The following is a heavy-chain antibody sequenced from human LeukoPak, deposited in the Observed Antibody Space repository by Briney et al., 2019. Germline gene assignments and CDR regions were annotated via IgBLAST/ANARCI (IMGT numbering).Heavy chain of an antibody. CDR1: GDSISSYY. CDR3: ARGRLLEWFDS. D-gene: IGHD3-3*01. J-gene: IGHJ5*02. CDR2: TSDSGST. V-gene: IGHV4-59*01. Sequence: PSETLSLTCTVSGDSISSYYWSWIRQPPGKRLEWIGCTSDSGSTNYNPSLKSRVTISVDTSKSQFSLKLSSVTAADTAVYYCARGRLLEWFDSWGQGTLVSVSS.